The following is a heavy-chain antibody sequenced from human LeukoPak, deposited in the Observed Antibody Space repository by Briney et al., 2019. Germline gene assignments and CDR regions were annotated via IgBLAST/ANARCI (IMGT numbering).Heavy chain of an antibody. V-gene: IGHV3-23*01. D-gene: IGHD6-19*01. CDR1: GFTFSSYA. Sequence: GGSLRLSCAASGFTFSSYAMSWVRQAPGKGLEWVSAISGSGGSTYYADSVKGRFTTSRDNSKNTLYLQMDSLRVEDTALYYCAKGDRSGWYESNWFDSWGQGTLVTVSS. J-gene: IGHJ5*01. CDR3: AKGDRSGWYESNWFDS. CDR2: ISGSGGST.